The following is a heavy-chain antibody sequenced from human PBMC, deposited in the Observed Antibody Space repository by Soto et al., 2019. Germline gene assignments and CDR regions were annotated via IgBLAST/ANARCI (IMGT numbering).Heavy chain of an antibody. CDR3: ARYNSYAIDY. V-gene: IGHV4-59*01. CDR1: GTSISSYY. Sequence: PSETLSLTCTVSGTSISSYYWSWIRQPPGKGLEWIANIHYSGTTNYNPALASRVTLSVDTSKNQFSLKMTSVTAADRAMYFCARYNSYAIDYWGRGTLVTVSS. CDR2: IHYSGTT. D-gene: IGHD2-8*01. J-gene: IGHJ4*02.